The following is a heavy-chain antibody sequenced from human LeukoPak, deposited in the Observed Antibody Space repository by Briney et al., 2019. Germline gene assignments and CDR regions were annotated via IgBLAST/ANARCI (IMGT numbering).Heavy chain of an antibody. CDR3: ARGIAAADY. Sequence: SETLSLTCAVYGGSFSGYYWSWIRQPPGKGLEWIGEINHSGSTNYNPSLKSRVTISVDTSKNQFSLKLSSVTAAVTAVYYCARGIAAADYWGQGTLVTVSS. CDR2: INHSGST. D-gene: IGHD6-13*01. J-gene: IGHJ4*02. V-gene: IGHV4-34*01. CDR1: GGSFSGYY.